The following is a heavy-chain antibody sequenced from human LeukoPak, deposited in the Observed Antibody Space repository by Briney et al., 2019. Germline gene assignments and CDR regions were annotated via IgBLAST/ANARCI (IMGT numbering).Heavy chain of an antibody. V-gene: IGHV5-51*01. J-gene: IGHJ4*02. CDR2: IYPGDSDA. CDR3: AISPPPAYYDSSGYYSDY. CDR1: GYSFTSYW. D-gene: IGHD3-22*01. Sequence: GESLKISCKGSGYSFTSYWIGWVRQMPGKGLEWMGIIYPGDSDARYSPSFQGQVTISADKSISTAYLQWSSLKASDTAMYYCAISPPPAYYDSSGYYSDYWGQGTLVTVSS.